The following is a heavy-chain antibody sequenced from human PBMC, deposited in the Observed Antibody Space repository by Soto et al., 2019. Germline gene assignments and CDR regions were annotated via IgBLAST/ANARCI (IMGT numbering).Heavy chain of an antibody. V-gene: IGHV2-5*02. CDR1: GFSLSTSGVG. Sequence: QITLKESGPTLVKPTQTLTLTCTFSGFSLSTSGVGVGWIRQPPGKALEWLALIYWDDDKRYSPSLKSRLTITKDTSKNQVVLTMTNMDPVDTATYYCAHSALRDYVWGSYRYTAPHWFDPWGQGTLVTVSS. D-gene: IGHD3-16*02. J-gene: IGHJ5*02. CDR2: IYWDDDK. CDR3: AHSALRDYVWGSYRYTAPHWFDP.